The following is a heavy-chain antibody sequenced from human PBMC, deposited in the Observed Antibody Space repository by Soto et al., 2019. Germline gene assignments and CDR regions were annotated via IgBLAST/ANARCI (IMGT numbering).Heavy chain of an antibody. D-gene: IGHD6-13*01. Sequence: PGGSLRLSCAASGFTFSSYWMHWVRQAPGKGLVWVSRINSDGSSTSYADSVKGRFTISRDNAKNTLYLQMNSLRAEDTAVYYCARVPVSSSWSDYYYYGMDVWGQGTTVTVSS. J-gene: IGHJ6*02. V-gene: IGHV3-74*01. CDR3: ARVPVSSSWSDYYYYGMDV. CDR1: GFTFSSYW. CDR2: INSDGSST.